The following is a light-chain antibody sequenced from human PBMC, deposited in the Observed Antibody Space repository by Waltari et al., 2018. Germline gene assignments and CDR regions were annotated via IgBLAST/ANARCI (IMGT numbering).Light chain of an antibody. CDR3: QQYQNWPQT. CDR1: QSISSN. CDR2: GAS. Sequence: EIVMTQSPATLFVSPGERATLSCRASQSISSNLAWYQQKPGQAPRLHMYGASTRATAIPARFSGSGSGTGFALTISSLQSEDSAVYYCQQYQNWPQTFGQGTKLQIK. J-gene: IGKJ2*01. V-gene: IGKV3-15*01.